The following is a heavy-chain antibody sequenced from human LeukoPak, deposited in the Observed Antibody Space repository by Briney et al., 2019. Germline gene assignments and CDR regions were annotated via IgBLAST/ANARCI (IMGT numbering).Heavy chain of an antibody. D-gene: IGHD6-13*01. V-gene: IGHV3-23*01. CDR1: GFTFHNHG. J-gene: IGHJ1*01. Sequence: GGSLRLSCAASGFTFHNHGMSWVRQAPGKGLEWISVISGSSMSTYYADSVKGRFTISRDNSKNTLYLQLNSLRAEDTAVYYCAKTIVGYSSPVGYFQHWGQGTLVTVSS. CDR2: ISGSSMST. CDR3: AKTIVGYSSPVGYFQH.